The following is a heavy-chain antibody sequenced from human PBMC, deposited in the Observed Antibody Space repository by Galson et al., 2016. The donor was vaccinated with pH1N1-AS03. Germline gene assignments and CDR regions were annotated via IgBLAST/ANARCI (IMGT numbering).Heavy chain of an antibody. Sequence: SETLSLTCAIYRGSFSNYYWTWIRQPPGRGLEWIGEINYVGSTNYNPSFTSRVTISVDTSKMQFSLSLSSVTAADTAVYYCARVLTPGYFHTMDVWGRGTTVTVSS. CDR3: ARVLTPGYFHTMDV. D-gene: IGHD2/OR15-2a*01. CDR2: INYVGST. V-gene: IGHV4-34*01. J-gene: IGHJ6*02. CDR1: RGSFSNYY.